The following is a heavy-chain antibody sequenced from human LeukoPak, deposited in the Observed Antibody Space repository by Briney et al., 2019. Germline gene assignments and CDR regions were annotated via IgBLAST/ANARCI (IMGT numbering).Heavy chain of an antibody. CDR3: ARSVYIVVEYYFDC. CDR1: GDSISTYY. D-gene: IGHD2-15*01. J-gene: IGHJ4*02. Sequence: SETLSLTCTVSGDSISTYYWTWIRQPPGKGLEWLGYIYYSGRTNYNPSLKSRVTISVDTSKNQFSLRLSSVTAADTAVYYCARSVYIVVEYYFDCWGQGALVTVSS. V-gene: IGHV4-59*08. CDR2: IYYSGRT.